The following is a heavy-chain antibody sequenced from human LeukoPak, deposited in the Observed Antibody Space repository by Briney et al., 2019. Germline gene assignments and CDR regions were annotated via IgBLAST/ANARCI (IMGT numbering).Heavy chain of an antibody. V-gene: IGHV3-23*01. D-gene: IGHD4-23*01. Sequence: GGTLRLSCAASGFTFSSHGMNWVRQAPGKGLEWVSGISPNGVITYYADSVKGRFTISRDNSKGTVYLQMNSLRAEDTAVYYCAKAIRWQRPYFDYWGQGTLVTVSS. J-gene: IGHJ4*02. CDR2: ISPNGVIT. CDR3: AKAIRWQRPYFDY. CDR1: GFTFSSHG.